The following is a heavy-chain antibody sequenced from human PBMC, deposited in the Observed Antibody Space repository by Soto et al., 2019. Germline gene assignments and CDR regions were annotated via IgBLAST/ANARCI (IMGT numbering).Heavy chain of an antibody. V-gene: IGHV4-39*01. J-gene: IGHJ6*04. CDR3: ARIRIVGANGGFLADWYSYYGTHV. CDR1: EGCRSSSGYS. CDR2: IYYSGRT. Sequence: CGTLALTGTVSEGCRSSSGYSCAFFRRPPRKGLEWIGSIYYSGRTSYPPPLKSRVTISVDTSKNPFYLKLSSVTAADTAVYYCARIRIVGANGGFLADWYSYYGTHVRGTGTTLTVFS. D-gene: IGHD1-26*01.